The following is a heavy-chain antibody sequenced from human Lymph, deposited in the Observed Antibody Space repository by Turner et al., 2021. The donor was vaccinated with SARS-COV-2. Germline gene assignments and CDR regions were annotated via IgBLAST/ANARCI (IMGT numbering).Heavy chain of an antibody. J-gene: IGHJ4*02. V-gene: IGHV3-33*01. CDR2: KWFDGSNK. Sequence: QVQLVESGGGVVQPGRSLRLSCAASEFTFSNSGMHWVRQAPGKGLEWVAVKWFDGSNKYYADSVKGRFTITRDNSKNTLYLQMNSLRAEDTAVYYCARHNGGRLDYWGQGTLVTVSS. CDR1: EFTFSNSG. D-gene: IGHD3-16*01. CDR3: ARHNGGRLDY.